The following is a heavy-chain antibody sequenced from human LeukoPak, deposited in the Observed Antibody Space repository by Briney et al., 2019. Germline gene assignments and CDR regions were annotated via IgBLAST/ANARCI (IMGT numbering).Heavy chain of an antibody. CDR2: KSKTDGGTT. Sequence: PGGSLRLSCAASGFTFSNAWRVRQAPGKGLEWVGRKSKTDGGTTDYAAPVKGRFTISRDDSKNTLYLQMNSLKTEDTAVYYCATVSIFTGDYWGQGTLVTVSS. CDR1: GFTFSNAW. V-gene: IGHV3-15*01. J-gene: IGHJ4*02. CDR3: ATVSIFTGDY. D-gene: IGHD2-21*01.